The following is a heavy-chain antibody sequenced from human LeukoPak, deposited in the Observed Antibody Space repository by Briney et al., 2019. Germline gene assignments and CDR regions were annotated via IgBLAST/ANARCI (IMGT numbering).Heavy chain of an antibody. D-gene: IGHD2-15*01. Sequence: PGGSLRLSCTASGFTFNTNGMSWVRQAPGKGLEWVSSIIDSGGNTYYADSVKGRFTISRDNSKSTVHLQMSSLRAEDTAVYYCAKGMKLLNFDCWGQGTLVTVSS. CDR3: AKGMKLLNFDC. CDR1: GFTFNTNG. CDR2: IIDSGGNT. J-gene: IGHJ4*02. V-gene: IGHV3-23*01.